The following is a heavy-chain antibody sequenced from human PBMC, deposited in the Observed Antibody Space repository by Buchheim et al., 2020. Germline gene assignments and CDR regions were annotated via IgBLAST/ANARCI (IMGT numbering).Heavy chain of an antibody. CDR2: IYYSGST. J-gene: IGHJ4*02. D-gene: IGHD3-3*01. V-gene: IGHV4-59*01. Sequence: QVQLQESGPGLVKPSETLSLTCTVSGGSISSYYWSWIRQPPGKGLEWIGYIYYSGSTNYNPSLKSRVTISVDTSKNQFSLKRRCGTAADRAVYDWARGGGGFWSGYVNYWGQGTL. CDR3: ARGGGGFWSGYVNY. CDR1: GGSISSYY.